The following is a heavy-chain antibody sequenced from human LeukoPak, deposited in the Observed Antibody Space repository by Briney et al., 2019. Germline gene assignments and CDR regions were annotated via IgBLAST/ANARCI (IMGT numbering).Heavy chain of an antibody. Sequence: GGSLRLSCAASGFIFSDYYMSWVRQAPGGGLEWVAYFSSSAGSSVYYADSVKCRSTISRDNANNSLSLQMNGLRADDSAVYYCARLRGFIDYWGQGTVVTVSS. CDR1: GFIFSDYY. D-gene: IGHD3-10*01. CDR2: FSSSAGSSV. J-gene: IGHJ4*02. CDR3: ARLRGFIDY. V-gene: IGHV3-11*01.